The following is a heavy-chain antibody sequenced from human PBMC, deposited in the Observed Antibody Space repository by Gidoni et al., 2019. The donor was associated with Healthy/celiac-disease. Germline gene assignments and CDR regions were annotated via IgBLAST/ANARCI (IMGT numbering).Heavy chain of an antibody. D-gene: IGHD4-17*01. Sequence: QVQLQESGPGLVKPSETLSLTCTVSGGSISSYYWSWIRQPPGKGLEWIGYIYYSGSTNYNPSLKSRVTRSVDTSKNQFSLKLSSVTAADTAVYYCARTGYGVSYYFDYWGQGTLVTVSS. J-gene: IGHJ4*02. CDR2: IYYSGST. V-gene: IGHV4-59*01. CDR3: ARTGYGVSYYFDY. CDR1: GGSISSYY.